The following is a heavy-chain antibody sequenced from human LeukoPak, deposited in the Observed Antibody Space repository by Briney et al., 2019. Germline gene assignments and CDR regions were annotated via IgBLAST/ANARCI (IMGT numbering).Heavy chain of an antibody. V-gene: IGHV4-59*01. CDR2: ISNSGTT. J-gene: IGHJ5*02. CDR1: GGSINDYY. CDR3: ARVVRGAVTSNCFDP. Sequence: SETPSLTCTVSGGSINDYYWTWIRQAPGKGLEWLGYISNSGTTDYNPSLKSRVTMPVDTSKNEFSLKVTSVTAADTAMYYCARVVRGAVTSNCFDPWGQGTLVTVSS. D-gene: IGHD4-17*01.